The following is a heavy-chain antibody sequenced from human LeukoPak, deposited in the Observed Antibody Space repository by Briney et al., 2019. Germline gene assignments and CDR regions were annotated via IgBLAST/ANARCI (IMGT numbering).Heavy chain of an antibody. Sequence: GRSLRLSCAASGFTLSTYSINWVRQAPGKGLEWVSGISSSSSYVYYADSVQGRFTISRDNAKNSLYLQMNSLRAEDTAVYYCARETGYSGYDWYYFCGMDVWGQGTTVAVSS. CDR2: ISSSSSYV. V-gene: IGHV3-21*01. J-gene: IGHJ6*02. CDR1: GFTLSTYS. D-gene: IGHD5-12*01. CDR3: ARETGYSGYDWYYFCGMDV.